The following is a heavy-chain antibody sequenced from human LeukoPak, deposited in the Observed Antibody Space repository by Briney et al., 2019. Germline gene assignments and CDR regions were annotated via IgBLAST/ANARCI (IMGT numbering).Heavy chain of an antibody. D-gene: IGHD3-22*01. CDR2: INHSGST. V-gene: IGHV4-34*01. CDR3: ARGRAYYYDSSGYLRRYYFDY. CDR1: GGSFSSYY. J-gene: IGHJ4*02. Sequence: TSETLSLTCAVYGGSFSSYYWSWVRHPQGKGLELIGEINHSGSTNYNPTPNSRLTISVDTSKNQFSMNLNSVTAADAAMYYCARGRAYYYDSSGYLRRYYFDYWGQGTLVTVSS.